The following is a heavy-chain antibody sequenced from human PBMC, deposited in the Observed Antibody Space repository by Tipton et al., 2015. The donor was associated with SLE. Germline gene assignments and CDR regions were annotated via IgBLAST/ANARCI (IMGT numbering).Heavy chain of an antibody. V-gene: IGHV4-59*01. J-gene: IGHJ4*02. CDR3: ARGIAAAVPFDY. Sequence: GLVKPSETLSLTCTVSGGSISSYYWSWIRQPPGKGLEWIGYIYYSESTNYNPSLKSRVTISVDTSKNQFSLKLSSVTAADTAVYYCARGIAAAVPFDYWGQGTLVTVSS. CDR2: IYYSEST. CDR1: GGSISSYY. D-gene: IGHD6-13*01.